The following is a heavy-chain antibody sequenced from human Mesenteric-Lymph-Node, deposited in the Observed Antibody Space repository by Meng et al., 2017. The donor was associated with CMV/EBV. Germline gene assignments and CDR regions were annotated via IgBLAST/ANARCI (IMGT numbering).Heavy chain of an antibody. CDR3: ARIRQRVGATNDAFEI. Sequence: GESLKISCAASGFTFSDYYMSWIRQAPGKGLEWVSYISSSGSTIYYADSVKGRFTISRDNAKNSLYLQMNGLRAEDTAVYYCARIRQRVGATNDAFEIWGQGTMVTVSS. V-gene: IGHV3-11*04. D-gene: IGHD1-26*01. J-gene: IGHJ3*02. CDR1: GFTFSDYY. CDR2: ISSSGSTI.